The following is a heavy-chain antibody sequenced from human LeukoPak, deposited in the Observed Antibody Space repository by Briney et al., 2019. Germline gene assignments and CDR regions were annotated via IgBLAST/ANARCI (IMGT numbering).Heavy chain of an antibody. CDR3: ARNANARFGGVIAQFDY. D-gene: IGHD3-16*02. CDR2: ISSSSSYI. CDR1: GFTFSSYS. V-gene: IGHV3-21*01. Sequence: PGGSLRLSCAASGFTFSSYSMNWVRQAPGKGLEWVPSISSSSSYIYYADSVKGRFTISRDNAKNSLYLQMNSLRAEDTAVYYCARNANARFGGVIAQFDYWGQGTLVTVSS. J-gene: IGHJ4*02.